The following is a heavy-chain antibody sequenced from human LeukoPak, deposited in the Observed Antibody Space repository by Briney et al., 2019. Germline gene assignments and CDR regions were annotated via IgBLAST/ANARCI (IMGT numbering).Heavy chain of an antibody. CDR3: ARGVYYYDSSGRGGAFDI. D-gene: IGHD3-22*01. CDR1: GFTFTTDS. CDR2: ISSSSSYI. V-gene: IGHV3-21*01. J-gene: IGHJ3*02. Sequence: GGSLRLSCAVSGFTFTTDSMNWVRQAPGKGLGWVSSISSSSSYIYYADSVKGRFTISRDKAKNSLYLQMNSLRAEDTAVYYCARGVYYYDSSGRGGAFDIWGQGTMVTVSS.